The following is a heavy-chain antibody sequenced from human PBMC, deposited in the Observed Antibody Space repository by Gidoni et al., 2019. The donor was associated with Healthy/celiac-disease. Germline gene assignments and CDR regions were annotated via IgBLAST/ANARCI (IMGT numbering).Heavy chain of an antibody. V-gene: IGHV1-69*01. D-gene: IGHD3-22*01. Sequence: QVQLVQSGAEVKKPGSSVKVSCKASGGTFSSYAISWVRQAPGQGLEWMGGIIPIFGTANYAQKFQGRVTITADESTSTAYMELSSLRSEDTAVYYCARGRADYYDSSGYYYRKGLYYFDYWGQGTLVTVSS. J-gene: IGHJ4*02. CDR2: IIPIFGTA. CDR1: GGTFSSYA. CDR3: ARGRADYYDSSGYYYRKGLYYFDY.